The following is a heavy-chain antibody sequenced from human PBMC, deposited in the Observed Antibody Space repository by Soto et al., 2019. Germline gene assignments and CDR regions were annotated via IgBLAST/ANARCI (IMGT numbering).Heavy chain of an antibody. CDR1: GFTFSSYS. D-gene: IGHD2-15*01. J-gene: IGHJ4*02. CDR3: ATHSRYCSGGSCYAFDY. Sequence: GGSLRLSCAASGFTFSSYSMNWVRQAPGKGLEWVSSISSSSSYIYYADSVKGRFTISRDNAKNSLYLQMNSLRAEDTAVYYCATHSRYCSGGSCYAFDYWGQGTLVTVSS. V-gene: IGHV3-21*01. CDR2: ISSSSSYI.